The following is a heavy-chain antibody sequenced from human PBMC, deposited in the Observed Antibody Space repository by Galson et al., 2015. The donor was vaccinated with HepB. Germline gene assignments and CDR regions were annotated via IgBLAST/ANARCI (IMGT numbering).Heavy chain of an antibody. Sequence: SLRLSCAASGFTFSSYGMHWVRQAPGKGLEWVAFIRYAGSNKYYADSVKGRFTISRDNSKNTLYLQMNRLRAEDTAVYYCAKVGSDTAMVDVFDYWGQGTLVTVSS. CDR1: GFTFSSYG. J-gene: IGHJ4*02. CDR2: IRYAGSNK. CDR3: AKVGSDTAMVDVFDY. D-gene: IGHD5-18*01. V-gene: IGHV3-30*02.